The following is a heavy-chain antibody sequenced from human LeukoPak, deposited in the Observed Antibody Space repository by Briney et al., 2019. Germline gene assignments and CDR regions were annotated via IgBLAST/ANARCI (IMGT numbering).Heavy chain of an antibody. V-gene: IGHV3-21*01. CDR3: ARDHPYCSRTSCTYYYYYMDV. CDR2: ISSSSSYI. J-gene: IGHJ6*03. Sequence: GGSLRLSCAASGFTFSSYSMNWVRQAPGKGLEWVSSISSSSSYIYYADSVKGRFTISRDNAKNSLYLQMNSLRAEDTAVYYCARDHPYCSRTSCTYYYYYMDVWGKGTTVTVSS. CDR1: GFTFSSYS. D-gene: IGHD2-2*01.